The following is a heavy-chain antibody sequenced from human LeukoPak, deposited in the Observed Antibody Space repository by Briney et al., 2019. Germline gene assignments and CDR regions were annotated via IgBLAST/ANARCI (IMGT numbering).Heavy chain of an antibody. J-gene: IGHJ4*02. CDR3: ARRKRGRYCSGGSCYSPSDY. V-gene: IGHV1-8*01. Sequence: ASVKVSCKASGYTFTSYDINWVRQATGQGLEWMGWMNPNSGNTGYAHKFQGRVTMTRNTSISTAYMELSSLRSEDTAVYYCARRKRGRYCSGGSCYSPSDYWGQGTLVTVSS. D-gene: IGHD2-15*01. CDR1: GYTFTSYD. CDR2: MNPNSGNT.